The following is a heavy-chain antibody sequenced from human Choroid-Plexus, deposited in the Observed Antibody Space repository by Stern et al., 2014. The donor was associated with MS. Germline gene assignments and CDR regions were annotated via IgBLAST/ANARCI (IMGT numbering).Heavy chain of an antibody. CDR3: AKDRQYLTYFFDH. J-gene: IGHJ5*02. CDR1: GFTFGSCA. V-gene: IGHV3-30*18. Sequence: VQLAESGGGVVQPGRPLGLSCVASGFTFGSCAMHWVRQAPGKGLEWVAGVSYDGSNKYYADSVKGRFTISRDNSQNTLYMQMSSLRPEDTAVYYCAKDRQYLTYFFDHWGQGSLVTVSS. CDR2: VSYDGSNK. D-gene: IGHD2/OR15-2a*01.